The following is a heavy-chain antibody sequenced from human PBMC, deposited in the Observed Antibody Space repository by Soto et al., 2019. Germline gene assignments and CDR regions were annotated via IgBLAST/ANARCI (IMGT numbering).Heavy chain of an antibody. Sequence: GESLKISCKGSGYRFTDYWIVWVRQMPGKGLEWMGNIYPGDSDTRYSPSFQGQVTISADKSISTAYLQWSSLKASDTAMYYCARQRRYGDYALDYWGQGTLVTVSS. CDR1: GYRFTDYW. V-gene: IGHV5-51*01. CDR3: ARQRRYGDYALDY. CDR2: IYPGDSDT. D-gene: IGHD4-17*01. J-gene: IGHJ4*02.